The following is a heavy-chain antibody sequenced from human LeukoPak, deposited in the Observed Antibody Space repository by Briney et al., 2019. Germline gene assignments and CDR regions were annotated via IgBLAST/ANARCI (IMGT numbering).Heavy chain of an antibody. V-gene: IGHV3-30*02. CDR3: AKDLVPCSTSCRDI. CDR2: IRYDGSNK. Sequence: GGSLRLSCAASGFTFSSYAMHWVRQAPGKGLEWVAFIRYDGSNKYYADSVKGRFTISRDNSKNTLYLQMNSLRAEDTAVYYCAKDLVPCSTSCRDIWGQGTMVTVSS. J-gene: IGHJ3*02. CDR1: GFTFSSYA. D-gene: IGHD2-2*01.